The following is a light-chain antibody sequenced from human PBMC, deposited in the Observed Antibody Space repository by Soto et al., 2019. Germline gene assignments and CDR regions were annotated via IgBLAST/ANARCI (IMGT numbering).Light chain of an antibody. CDR3: LQYISLPLT. CDR1: QGIRYA. Sequence: DIQMTQSPSSLSASVGDRVTITCRASQGIRYALGWYQQKPGTAPKRLIYGASILQNGVPSRFAGSRSGTEFHLPISSLQPEDFATYYCLQYISLPLTFGQGTKVEI. J-gene: IGKJ1*01. CDR2: GAS. V-gene: IGKV1-17*01.